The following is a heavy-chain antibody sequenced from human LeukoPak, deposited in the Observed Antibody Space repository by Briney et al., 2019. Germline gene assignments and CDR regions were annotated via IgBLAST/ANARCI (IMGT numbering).Heavy chain of an antibody. V-gene: IGHV3-23*01. J-gene: IGHJ4*02. D-gene: IGHD3-3*01. Sequence: QPGGSLRLSCAGSGFTFRNFAVTWVRQAPGKGLDWVSSITANGDRTYYADSVKGRFTISRDNSKNTLFLQMSSLRADDTAVYYCATFGVIIRNNYFDYWGQGALVTVSS. CDR2: ITANGDRT. CDR3: ATFGVIIRNNYFDY. CDR1: GFTFRNFA.